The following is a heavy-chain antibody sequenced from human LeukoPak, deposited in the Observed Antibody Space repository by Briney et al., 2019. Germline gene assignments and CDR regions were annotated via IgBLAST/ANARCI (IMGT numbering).Heavy chain of an antibody. CDR2: ISYDGSNK. Sequence: PGGSLRLSCAASGFTFSSYGMHWVRQAPGKGLEWVAVISYDGSNKYYADSVKGRFTISRDNSKNTLYLQMNSLRAEDTAVYYCAYEQWLVPLFDYWGQGTLVTVSS. J-gene: IGHJ4*02. D-gene: IGHD6-19*01. CDR3: AYEQWLVPLFDY. CDR1: GFTFSSYG. V-gene: IGHV3-30*18.